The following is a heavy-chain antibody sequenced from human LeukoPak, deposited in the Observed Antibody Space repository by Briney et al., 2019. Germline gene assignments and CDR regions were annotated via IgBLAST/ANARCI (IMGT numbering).Heavy chain of an antibody. V-gene: IGHV4-59*01. CDR3: ASTYYYDSSGYYDYFDY. D-gene: IGHD3-22*01. J-gene: IGHJ4*02. Sequence: SETLSLTCTVSGGSISSYYWSWIRQPPGKGLEWIGYIYYSGSTYYNPSLKSRVTISVDTSKNQFSLKLSSVTAADTAVYYCASTYYYDSSGYYDYFDYWGQGTLVTVSS. CDR1: GGSISSYY. CDR2: IYYSGST.